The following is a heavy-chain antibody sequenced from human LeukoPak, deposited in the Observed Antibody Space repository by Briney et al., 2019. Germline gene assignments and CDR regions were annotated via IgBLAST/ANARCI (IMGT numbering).Heavy chain of an antibody. CDR3: AREVAARRLGSWVDP. J-gene: IGHJ5*02. CDR1: GFIISSYW. D-gene: IGHD6-6*01. Sequence: PGGSLRLSCAASGFIISSYWMTWVCQAPGKGLQWVANIKQDGSEKNYVDSVKGRFTVSRDNAKNSLYLQMNSLRVEDTAVYYCAREVAARRLGSWVDPWGQGTLVIVSS. V-gene: IGHV3-7*01. CDR2: IKQDGSEK.